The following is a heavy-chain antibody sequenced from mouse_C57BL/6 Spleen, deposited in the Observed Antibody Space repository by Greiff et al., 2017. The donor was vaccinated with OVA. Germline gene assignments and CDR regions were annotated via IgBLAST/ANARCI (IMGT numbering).Heavy chain of an antibody. CDR2: IRLKSDNYAT. CDR1: GFTFSNYW. Sequence: EVMLVESGGGLVQPRGSMKLSCVASGFTFSNYWMNWVRQSPEKGLEWVAQIRLKSDNYATHYAESVKGRFTISRDDSKSSVYLQMNNLRAEDTGIYYCTAWTYYFDYWGQGTTLTVSS. CDR3: TAWTYYFDY. V-gene: IGHV6-3*01. J-gene: IGHJ2*01.